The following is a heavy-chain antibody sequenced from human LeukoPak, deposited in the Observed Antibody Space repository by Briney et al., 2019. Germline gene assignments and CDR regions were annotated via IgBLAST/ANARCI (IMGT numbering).Heavy chain of an antibody. Sequence: GGSLRLSCAASGFTFSGYAMSWVRQAPGKGLEWVSAISGSGGSTYYADFVEGRFTISSDNTKNTQYLQMNSLRAEDTAVYCCAKGQGYSSGWYCFDYWGQGTLVTVSS. V-gene: IGHV3-23*01. CDR2: ISGSGGST. CDR3: AKGQGYSSGWYCFDY. CDR1: GFTFSGYA. D-gene: IGHD6-19*01. J-gene: IGHJ4*02.